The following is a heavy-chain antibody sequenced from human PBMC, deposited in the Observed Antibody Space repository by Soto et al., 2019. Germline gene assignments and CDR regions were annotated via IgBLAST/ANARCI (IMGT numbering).Heavy chain of an antibody. Sequence: QVQLVESGGGVVQPGRSLRLSCAASGFTFSSYAMHWVRQAPGKGLEWVAVISYDGSNKYYADSVKGRFTISRDNSKXXXXXXXXXXXXXXXXXXXXXXXXXXXXXXXGAFDIWGQGTMVTVSS. V-gene: IGHV3-30-3*01. CDR3: XXXXXXXXXXXGAFDI. CDR1: GFTFSSYA. J-gene: IGHJ3*02. CDR2: ISYDGSNK.